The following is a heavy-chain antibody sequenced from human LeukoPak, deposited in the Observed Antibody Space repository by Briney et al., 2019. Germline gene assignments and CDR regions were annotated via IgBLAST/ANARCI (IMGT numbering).Heavy chain of an antibody. J-gene: IGHJ4*02. V-gene: IGHV3-23*01. D-gene: IGHD2-2*01. CDR1: GFTFSSYA. CDR3: ASCSTSCYSVDY. Sequence: SGGSLRLSCAASGFTFSSYAMSWVRQAPGKGLEWVSAISGSGGSTYYADSVKRRFTISRDNSKNPLYLQMNSLRAEDTAVYYCASCSTSCYSVDYWGQGTLVTVSS. CDR2: ISGSGGST.